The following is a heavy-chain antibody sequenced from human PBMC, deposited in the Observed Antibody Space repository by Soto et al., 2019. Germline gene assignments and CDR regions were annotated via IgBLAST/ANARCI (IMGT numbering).Heavy chain of an antibody. J-gene: IGHJ6*02. D-gene: IGHD6-19*01. Sequence: ASVKVSCKASGYTFNRYYMHWVRQAPGPGLEWMGWISPHTGGTTYAQKFQGRVTMTRDTSVSAAFMELSRLGSDDTAVYYCARGIAVAGYYYYYYGMDVWGQGTTVTVSS. CDR2: ISPHTGGT. V-gene: IGHV1-2*02. CDR3: ARGIAVAGYYYYYYGMDV. CDR1: GYTFNRYY.